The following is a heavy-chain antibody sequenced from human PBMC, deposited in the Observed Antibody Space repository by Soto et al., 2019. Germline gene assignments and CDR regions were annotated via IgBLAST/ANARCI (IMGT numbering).Heavy chain of an antibody. D-gene: IGHD3-10*01. CDR1: GFTFSKYW. CDR3: AREGDMGSSAFDC. J-gene: IGHJ4*02. Sequence: EVQLVESGGGLVQPGGSLRLSCAASGFTFSKYWMHWVRQAPGKGRVWVARVSSDGSFTYYADSVKGRFTISRDNAQNTLYLQMSTLRPDDTAVYYCAREGDMGSSAFDCWGQGTLVTVSS. V-gene: IGHV3-74*01. CDR2: VSSDGSFT.